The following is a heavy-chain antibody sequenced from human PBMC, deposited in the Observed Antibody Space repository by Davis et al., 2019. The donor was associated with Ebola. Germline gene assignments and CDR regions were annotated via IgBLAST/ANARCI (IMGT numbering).Heavy chain of an antibody. J-gene: IGHJ6*02. CDR1: GYTFTSYY. V-gene: IGHV1-46*01. Sequence: ASVKVSCKASGYTFTSYYMHWVRQAPGQGLEWMGIINPSGGSTSYAQKFQGRVTMTTDTSTSTVYLELRSLRSDDTAVYYCARVFTNSIWYRGLNYKYYGMDVWGQGTTVTVSS. D-gene: IGHD6-13*01. CDR3: ARVFTNSIWYRGLNYKYYGMDV. CDR2: INPSGGST.